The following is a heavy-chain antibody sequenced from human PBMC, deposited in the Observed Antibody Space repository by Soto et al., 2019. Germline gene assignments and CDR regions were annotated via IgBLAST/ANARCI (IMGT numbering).Heavy chain of an antibody. J-gene: IGHJ4*02. V-gene: IGHV4-34*01. D-gene: IGHD6-13*01. CDR3: ASVSYSSSWYREY. CDR1: GGSFSGYY. Sequence: SETLSLTCAVYGGSFSGYYWSWIRQPPGKGLEWIGEINHSGSTNYNPSLKSRFTISVDTSKNQFSLKLSPVTAADTAVYYCASVSYSSSWYREYWGQGTLVTVS. CDR2: INHSGST.